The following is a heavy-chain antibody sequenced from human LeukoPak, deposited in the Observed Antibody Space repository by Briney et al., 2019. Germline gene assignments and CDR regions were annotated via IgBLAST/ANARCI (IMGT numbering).Heavy chain of an antibody. V-gene: IGHV3-33*01. CDR3: ARDWKTNSFDY. Sequence: GGSLRLSCAASEFTFTTYGMHWVRQAPGKGLEWVAFIYYDGSNIYYADYVKGRFTIARDISKNTLYLQMDSLRAEDTAIYYCARDWKTNSFDYWGQGTLVTVSS. CDR2: IYYDGSNI. D-gene: IGHD1-1*01. CDR1: EFTFTTYG. J-gene: IGHJ4*02.